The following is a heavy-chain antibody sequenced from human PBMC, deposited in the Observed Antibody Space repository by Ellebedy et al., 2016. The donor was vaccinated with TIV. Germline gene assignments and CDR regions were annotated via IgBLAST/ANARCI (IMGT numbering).Heavy chain of an antibody. CDR2: ISGSGGST. D-gene: IGHD7-27*01. CDR3: ARDHNWGFDY. CDR1: GFTFSSYA. Sequence: GESLKISCAASGFTFSSYAMSWVRQAPGKGLEWVSAISGSGGSTYYADSVKGRFTISRDNAKNSLYLQMNSLRAEDTAVYYCARDHNWGFDYWGQGTLVTVSS. J-gene: IGHJ4*02. V-gene: IGHV3-23*01.